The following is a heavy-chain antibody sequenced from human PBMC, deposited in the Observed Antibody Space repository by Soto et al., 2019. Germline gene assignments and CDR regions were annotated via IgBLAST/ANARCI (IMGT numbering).Heavy chain of an antibody. Sequence: GGSLRLSCAASGFTFSSYWMSWVRQAPGKGLEWVANIKQDGSEKYYVDSVKGRFTISRDNAKNSLYLQMNSLRAEDTAVYYCARGGDYSNYGPNYYYMDVWGKGTTVTVSS. CDR2: IKQDGSEK. D-gene: IGHD4-4*01. J-gene: IGHJ6*03. CDR3: ARGGDYSNYGPNYYYMDV. CDR1: GFTFSSYW. V-gene: IGHV3-7*01.